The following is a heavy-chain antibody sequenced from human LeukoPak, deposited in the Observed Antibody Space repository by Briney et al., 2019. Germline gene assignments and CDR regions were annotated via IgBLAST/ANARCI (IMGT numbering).Heavy chain of an antibody. D-gene: IGHD2-15*01. V-gene: IGHV4-59*01. CDR3: ARGVVAAPQTFDY. CDR2: IYYAGST. CDR1: GGSISGFY. Sequence: SETLSLTCTVSGGSISGFYWSWIPQPPGEGLGWIGYIYYAGSTNYNPSLTRRVTISVDTSKNQFSLQLSSVTAADTGVYYCARGVVAAPQTFDYWGQRTLV. J-gene: IGHJ4*02.